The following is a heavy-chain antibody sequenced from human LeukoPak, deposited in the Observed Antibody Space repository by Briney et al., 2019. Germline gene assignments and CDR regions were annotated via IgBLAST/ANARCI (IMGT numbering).Heavy chain of an antibody. CDR2: IYNSENT. V-gene: IGHV4-4*09. Sequence: SETLSLTCTVSGGSVSSYYWSWIRQPPGKGLEWIGYIYNSENTNYNSSHKSRVTVSVDTSKNQFFLKLSSVTAADTAVYYCARFHSGPSGWYVLWYFDLWGRGTLVTVSS. CDR1: GGSVSSYY. J-gene: IGHJ2*01. CDR3: ARFHSGPSGWYVLWYFDL. D-gene: IGHD6-19*01.